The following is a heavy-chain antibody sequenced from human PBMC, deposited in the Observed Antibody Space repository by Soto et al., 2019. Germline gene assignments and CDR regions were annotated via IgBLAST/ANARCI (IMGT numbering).Heavy chain of an antibody. CDR2: IDYDGSST. D-gene: IGHD5-18*01. Sequence: GGSLRLACAASGFTFSNSWMHWVRQAPGKGLVWVARIDYDGSSTTYAESVKGRFTISRDNAKNRVYLHMNSLSPEDTALYYCATNPSGYSYGFFDFWGQGTLVTVSS. V-gene: IGHV3-74*01. J-gene: IGHJ4*02. CDR3: ATNPSGYSYGFFDF. CDR1: GFTFSNSW.